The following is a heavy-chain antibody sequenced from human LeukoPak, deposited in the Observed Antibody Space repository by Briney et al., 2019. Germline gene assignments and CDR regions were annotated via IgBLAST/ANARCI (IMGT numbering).Heavy chain of an antibody. CDR3: AVPEGYSGYDYVTFDY. Sequence: SGGSLRLSCAASGFTFSDYYMSWIRQAPGKGLEWVSYISSSGSTIYYADSVKGRFTISRDNAKNSLYLQMNSLRAEDTAVSYCAVPEGYSGYDYVTFDYCGQGTLVTVSS. CDR1: GFTFSDYY. J-gene: IGHJ4*02. D-gene: IGHD5-12*01. CDR2: ISSSGSTI. V-gene: IGHV3-11*01.